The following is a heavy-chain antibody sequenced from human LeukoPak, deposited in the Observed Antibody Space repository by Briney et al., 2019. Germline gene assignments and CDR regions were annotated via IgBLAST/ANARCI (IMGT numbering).Heavy chain of an antibody. Sequence: ASVKVSYKASGYSSTTYGINWVRQAPGQGLECMGWISTYSGNTNYAQKFQGRVTMTTDTSTSTAYMELRSLTSDDTAVYYCARGEGYDSSGYANWFDPWGQGTLVTVSS. V-gene: IGHV1-18*01. J-gene: IGHJ5*02. CDR1: GYSSTTYG. D-gene: IGHD3-22*01. CDR3: ARGEGYDSSGYANWFDP. CDR2: ISTYSGNT.